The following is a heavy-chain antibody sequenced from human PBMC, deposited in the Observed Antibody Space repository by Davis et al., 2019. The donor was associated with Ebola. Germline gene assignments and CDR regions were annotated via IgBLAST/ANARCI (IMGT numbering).Heavy chain of an antibody. D-gene: IGHD5-12*01. J-gene: IGHJ4*02. CDR1: GFTVSSNY. V-gene: IGHV3-53*01. Sequence: GESLKISCAASGFTVSSNYMSWVRQAPGKGLEWVSVIYSGGSTYYADSVKGRFTISRDNSKNTLYLQMNSLRAEDTAVYYCARAPRQRGYSGYDRWGQGTLVTVSS. CDR3: ARAPRQRGYSGYDR. CDR2: IYSGGST.